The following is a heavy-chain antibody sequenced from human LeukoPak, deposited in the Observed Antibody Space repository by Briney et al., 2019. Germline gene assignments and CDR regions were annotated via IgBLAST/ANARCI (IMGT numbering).Heavy chain of an antibody. V-gene: IGHV1-69*13. Sequence: SVKVSCKASGGTFSRYAISWVRQSPGQGLEWMGGITPIFGTASYAQKFQGRVTITADESTSTAYMVLSSLRSEDTAVYYCARVVGYDSSGYYSPGDYWGQGTLVTVSS. CDR1: GGTFSRYA. CDR3: ARVVGYDSSGYYSPGDY. CDR2: ITPIFGTA. J-gene: IGHJ4*02. D-gene: IGHD3-22*01.